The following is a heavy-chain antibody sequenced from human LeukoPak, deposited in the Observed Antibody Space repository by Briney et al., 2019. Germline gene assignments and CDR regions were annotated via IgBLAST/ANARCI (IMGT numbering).Heavy chain of an antibody. D-gene: IGHD3/OR15-3a*01. V-gene: IGHV3-48*01. J-gene: IGHJ4*02. CDR1: GFTFSNAW. Sequence: GGSLRLSCAASGFTFSNAWMSWVRQAPGKGLEWVSYISTGSSTINYADSVKGRFTISRDKAKNSLYLQMNSLRAEDTAVYYCARTGLGIYSFDYWGQGTLVTVSS. CDR2: ISTGSSTI. CDR3: ARTGLGIYSFDY.